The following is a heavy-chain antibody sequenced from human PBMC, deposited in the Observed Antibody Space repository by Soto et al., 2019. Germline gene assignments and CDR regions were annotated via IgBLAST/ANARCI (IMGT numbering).Heavy chain of an antibody. CDR3: AREDGYKIGPPD. Sequence: SSETLSLTCTVSGGSISSGGYYWSWIRQHPGKGLEWIGYIYYSGSTYYNPSLKSRVTISVDTSKNQFSLKLSSVTAADTAVYYCAREDGYKIGPPDWGQGTLVTVSS. CDR2: IYYSGST. CDR1: GGSISSGGYY. V-gene: IGHV4-31*03. D-gene: IGHD6-25*01. J-gene: IGHJ4*02.